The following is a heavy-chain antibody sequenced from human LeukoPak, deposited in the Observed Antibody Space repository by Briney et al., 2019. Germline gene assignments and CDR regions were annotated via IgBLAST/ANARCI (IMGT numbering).Heavy chain of an antibody. CDR2: IIPIFGIA. D-gene: IGHD2-2*01. CDR3: ASDPSPPNFDMDV. V-gene: IGHV1-69*04. J-gene: IGHJ6*02. Sequence: ASVKASCKASGGTFSSYAISWVRQAPGQGLEWMGRIIPIFGIANYAQKFQGRVTITADKSTSTAYMELSSLRSEDTAVYYCASDPSPPNFDMDVWGQGTTVTVSS. CDR1: GGTFSSYA.